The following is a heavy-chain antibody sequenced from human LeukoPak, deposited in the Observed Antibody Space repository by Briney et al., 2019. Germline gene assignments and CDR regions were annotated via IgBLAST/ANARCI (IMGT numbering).Heavy chain of an antibody. D-gene: IGHD3-9*01. CDR1: GGSISRSFHY. CDR2: IYYNGST. CDR3: ARGGRLGNFGY. V-gene: IGHV4-39*07. Sequence: PPETLSLTSSVYGGSISRSFHYWGWIRQPPGKGLEWIGSIYYNGSTYYNPSLKSRVTISVDTSKNQLSLKLSSVTAADTAVYYCARGGRLGNFGYWGQGALVTVSS. J-gene: IGHJ4*02.